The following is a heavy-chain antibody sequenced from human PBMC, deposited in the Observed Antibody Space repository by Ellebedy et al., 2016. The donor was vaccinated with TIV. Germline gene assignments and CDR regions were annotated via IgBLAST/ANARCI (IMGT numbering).Heavy chain of an antibody. CDR2: MNPNSGNT. Sequence: ASVKVSCKASGYTFTSYDINWVRQATGQGLEWMGWMNPNSGNTGYAQKFQGRVTITRNTSISTAYMELSSLRSEDTAVYYCARGIGFGELLDYWGQGTLVTVSS. J-gene: IGHJ4*02. CDR3: ARGIGFGELLDY. D-gene: IGHD3-10*01. CDR1: GYTFTSYD. V-gene: IGHV1-8*03.